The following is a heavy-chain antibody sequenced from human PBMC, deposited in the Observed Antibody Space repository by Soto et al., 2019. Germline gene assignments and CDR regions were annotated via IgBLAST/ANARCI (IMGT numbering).Heavy chain of an antibody. J-gene: IGHJ4*02. CDR3: AKDKTYYYDSGGYYSPWDY. CDR2: ISASGGDT. Sequence: GGSLRLSCAASGFTSSNYAMSWVRQAPGQGLEWVSAISASGGDTYYADSVKGRFTISRDNSKNTLYLQMNSLRAEDTAVYYCAKDKTYYYDSGGYYSPWDYWGQGTLVTVSS. D-gene: IGHD3-22*01. CDR1: GFTSSNYA. V-gene: IGHV3-23*01.